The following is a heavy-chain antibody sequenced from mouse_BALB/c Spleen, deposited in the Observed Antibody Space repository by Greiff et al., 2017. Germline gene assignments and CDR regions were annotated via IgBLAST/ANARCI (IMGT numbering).Heavy chain of an antibody. CDR2: ISYSGST. CDR1: GYSITSDYA. D-gene: IGHD2-1*01. V-gene: IGHV3-2*02. CDR3: ARSGDGNYLYYFDY. Sequence: EVQLQESGPGLVKPSQSLSLTCTVTGYSITSDYAWNWIRQFPGNKLEWMGYISYSGSTSYNPSLKSRISITRDTSKNQFFLQLNSVTTEDTATYYCARSGDGNYLYYFDYWGQGTTLTVSS. J-gene: IGHJ2*01.